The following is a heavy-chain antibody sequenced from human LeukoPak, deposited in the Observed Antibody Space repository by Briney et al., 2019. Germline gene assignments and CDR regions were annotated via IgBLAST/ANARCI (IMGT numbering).Heavy chain of an antibody. CDR3: ARLQVTSYYYYYYYMDV. V-gene: IGHV5-51*01. D-gene: IGHD2-21*02. CDR2: IYPGDSDT. CDR1: GYSFTSYW. Sequence: GESLKISCKGSGYSFTSYWIGWVRQMPGKGLEWMGIIYPGDSDTRYSPSFQGQVTISADKSISTAYLQWSSLKASDTAMYYCARLQVTSYYYYYYYMDVWGKGTTVTVSS. J-gene: IGHJ6*03.